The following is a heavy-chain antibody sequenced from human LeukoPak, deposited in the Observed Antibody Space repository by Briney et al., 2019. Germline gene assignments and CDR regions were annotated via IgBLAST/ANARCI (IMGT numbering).Heavy chain of an antibody. Sequence: PSETLSLTCAVYGGSFSGYYWSWIRQPPGKGLEWIGSIYYSGSTYYNPSLKSRVTISVDTSKNQFSLKLSSVTAADTAVYYCARRYDFWSGYSYYYGMDVWGQGTTVTVSS. CDR1: GGSFSGYY. V-gene: IGHV4-34*01. CDR3: ARRYDFWSGYSYYYGMDV. J-gene: IGHJ6*02. D-gene: IGHD3-3*01. CDR2: IYYSGST.